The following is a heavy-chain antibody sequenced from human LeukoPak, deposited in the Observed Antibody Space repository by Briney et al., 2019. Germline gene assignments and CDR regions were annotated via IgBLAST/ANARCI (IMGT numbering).Heavy chain of an antibody. D-gene: IGHD6-19*01. CDR3: ARVEYSSGWPLDY. Sequence: PGGSLRLSCAASGFTFTSYGMHRVRQAPGKGLEWVAVIWYDGSNKYYADSVKGRFTISRDNSKNTLYLQMNSLRAEDTAVYYCARVEYSSGWPLDYWGQGTLVTVSS. V-gene: IGHV3-33*01. CDR1: GFTFTSYG. J-gene: IGHJ4*02. CDR2: IWYDGSNK.